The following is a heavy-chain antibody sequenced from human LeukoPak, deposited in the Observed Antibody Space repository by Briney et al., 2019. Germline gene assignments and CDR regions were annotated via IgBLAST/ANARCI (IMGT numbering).Heavy chain of an antibody. CDR3: ARGGRGYDILTIDY. D-gene: IGHD3-9*01. CDR2: INPNSGGT. J-gene: IGHJ4*02. CDR1: GYTFTGYY. Sequence: GASVKVSRKASGYTFTGYYMHWVRQAPGQGLEWMGWINPNSGGTNYAQKFQGRVTMTRDTSISTAYMELSRLRSDDTAMYYCARGGRGYDILTIDYWGQGTLVTVSS. V-gene: IGHV1-2*02.